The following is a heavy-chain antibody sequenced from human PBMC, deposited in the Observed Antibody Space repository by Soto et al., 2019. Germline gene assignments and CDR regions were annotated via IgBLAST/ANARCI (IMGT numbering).Heavy chain of an antibody. Sequence: SETLSLTCAVSGGSISSSNWWSWVRQPPGEGLEWIGEIYHSGSTNYNPSLKSRVTISVDKSKNQFSLKLSSVTAADTAVYYCARGGLTDYDGHYYYYGMDVWGQGTTVTVSS. J-gene: IGHJ6*02. CDR3: ARGGLTDYDGHYYYYGMDV. V-gene: IGHV4-4*02. CDR1: GGSISSSNW. D-gene: IGHD4-17*01. CDR2: IYHSGST.